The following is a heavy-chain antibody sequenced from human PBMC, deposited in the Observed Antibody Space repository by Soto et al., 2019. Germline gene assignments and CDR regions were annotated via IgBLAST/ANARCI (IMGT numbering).Heavy chain of an antibody. V-gene: IGHV3-74*01. Sequence: GGSLRLSCAASGFTFRNYWMHWVRQVPGKGLVWVSRVNSEGSGTRYADAVRGRFTISRDNAKNTVYLQMKSLRPEDTAVYYCVTEHRDIVVLEGATAGFPSWGQGALATVSS. CDR3: VTEHRDIVVLEGATAGFPS. CDR2: VNSEGSGT. J-gene: IGHJ5*02. D-gene: IGHD2-15*01. CDR1: GFTFRNYW.